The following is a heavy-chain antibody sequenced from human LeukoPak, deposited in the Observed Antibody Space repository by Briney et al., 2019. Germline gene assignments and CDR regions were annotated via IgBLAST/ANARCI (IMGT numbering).Heavy chain of an antibody. CDR2: IYYSGST. CDR1: GGSISSGDYY. J-gene: IGHJ6*02. CDR3: ARETGDFWSGYTPYYYGMDV. V-gene: IGHV4-30-4*01. Sequence: SQTLSLTCTVSGGSISSGDYYWSWIRQPPGKGLEWLGYIYYSGSTYYNPSLKSRVTISVDTSKNQFSLKLSSVTAADTAVYYCARETGDFWSGYTPYYYGMDVWGQGTTVTVSS. D-gene: IGHD3-3*01.